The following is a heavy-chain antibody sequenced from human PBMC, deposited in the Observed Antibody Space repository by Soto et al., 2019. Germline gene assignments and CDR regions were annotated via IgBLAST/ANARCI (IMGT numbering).Heavy chain of an antibody. V-gene: IGHV5-51*01. Sequence: GESLKISCKGSGYSFTSYWIGWVRQMPGKGLEWMGIIYPGDSDTRYSPSFQGQVTISADKSISTAYLQWSSLKASDTAMYYCARFMTGGYYYYGTDVWGQGTTVTVSS. D-gene: IGHD3-16*01. CDR1: GYSFTSYW. CDR3: ARFMTGGYYYYGTDV. J-gene: IGHJ6*02. CDR2: IYPGDSDT.